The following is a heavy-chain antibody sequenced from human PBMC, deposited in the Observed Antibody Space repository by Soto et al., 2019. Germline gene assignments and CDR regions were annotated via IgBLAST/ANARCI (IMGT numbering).Heavy chain of an antibody. CDR2: ISARSDHT. CDR1: GFVFSDYA. CDR3: ASLGVVTPWAFDI. Sequence: GGSLRLSCAASGFVFSDYAMIWVRQAPGKGLELVSVISARSDHTNYPDSVKGRFTVSRDNSQSRPYLQMNSLRAEDTAVYYCASLGVVTPWAFDIWGQGTMVTVS. V-gene: IGHV3-23*01. D-gene: IGHD3-3*01. J-gene: IGHJ3*02.